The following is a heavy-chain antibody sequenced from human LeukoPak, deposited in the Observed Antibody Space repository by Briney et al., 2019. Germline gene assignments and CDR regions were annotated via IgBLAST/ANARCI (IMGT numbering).Heavy chain of an antibody. CDR3: ARVPSDSFGWVCVDS. D-gene: IGHD3-9*01. CDR1: GGSIINYY. V-gene: IGHV4-4*07. J-gene: IGHJ4*02. Sequence: SETLSLTCTVSGGSIINYYWSWIRQPAGKGLEWIGRIYTRGSTNYNPSLKSRVTMSVDTSTNQFSLMLNSVTAADTAMYFCARVPSDSFGWVCVDSWGQGSLVTVSS. CDR2: IYTRGST.